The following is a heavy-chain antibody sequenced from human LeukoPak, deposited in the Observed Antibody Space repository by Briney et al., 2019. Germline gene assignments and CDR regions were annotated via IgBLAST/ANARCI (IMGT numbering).Heavy chain of an antibody. CDR3: ARGSTSDWPLDH. Sequence: ASVKVSCKASGYTFTSYAMHWVRQAPGQRLEWMGWINAGNGNTKYSQKFQGRVTITRDTSASTAYMELSSLRSEDTAVYYCARGSTSDWPLDHWGQETLVTISS. D-gene: IGHD2-2*01. J-gene: IGHJ4*02. V-gene: IGHV1-3*01. CDR2: INAGNGNT. CDR1: GYTFTSYA.